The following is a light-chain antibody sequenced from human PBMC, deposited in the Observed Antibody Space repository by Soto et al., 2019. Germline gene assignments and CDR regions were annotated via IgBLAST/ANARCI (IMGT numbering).Light chain of an antibody. CDR1: QSVSSNY. J-gene: IGKJ4*01. V-gene: IGKV3-20*01. Sequence: EIVLTQSPGTLSLSPGERATLSCRASQSVSSNYLAWYQQKPGQAPRLLIYGTSFRATGIPDRFGGSGSGTDFTLTISRLEPADFAVYYCQQYGSSPGSTFGGGTKVEIK. CDR2: GTS. CDR3: QQYGSSPGST.